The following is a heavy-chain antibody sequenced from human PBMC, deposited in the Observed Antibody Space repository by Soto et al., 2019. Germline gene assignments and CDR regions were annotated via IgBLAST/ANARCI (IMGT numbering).Heavy chain of an antibody. Sequence: QVQLVQSGAEVKKPGSSVKVSCKASGGTFSSYAISWVRQAPGQGLEWMGGIIHIFGTANYAQKFQGRVTITADESTNTAYMELSSLRSEDTAVYYCARDKEYSSSETFNFDYWGQGTLVTVSS. V-gene: IGHV1-69*01. CDR3: ARDKEYSSSETFNFDY. D-gene: IGHD6-6*01. CDR2: IIHIFGTA. J-gene: IGHJ4*02. CDR1: GGTFSSYA.